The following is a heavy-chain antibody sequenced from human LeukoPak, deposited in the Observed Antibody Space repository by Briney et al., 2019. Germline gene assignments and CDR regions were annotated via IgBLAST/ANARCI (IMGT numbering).Heavy chain of an antibody. J-gene: IGHJ3*02. Sequence: PSETLSLTCTVSGGSISTYYWSWIRQPPGKGLEWIGYISYSGSTNYNPSLKSRVTISVDTSKNQFSLKLSSVTAADTAVYYCARLTMVRGVINAFDIWGQGTMVTVSS. CDR2: ISYSGST. CDR3: ARLTMVRGVINAFDI. CDR1: GGSISTYY. V-gene: IGHV4-59*08. D-gene: IGHD3-10*01.